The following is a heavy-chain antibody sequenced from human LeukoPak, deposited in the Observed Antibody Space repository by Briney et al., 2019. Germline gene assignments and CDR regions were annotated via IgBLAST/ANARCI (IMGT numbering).Heavy chain of an antibody. V-gene: IGHV4-34*01. CDR2: INHSGTT. CDR3: ARGIVAPRD. J-gene: IGHJ4*02. CDR1: GGSFSGYY. Sequence: SETLSLTCAVYGGSFSGYYWSWIRQPPGKGLEWVGEINHSGTTNYNPSLKSRVTISVDTSKNQFSLKLSSVTAADTAVYYCARGIVAPRDWGQGTLVTVSS. D-gene: IGHD5-12*01.